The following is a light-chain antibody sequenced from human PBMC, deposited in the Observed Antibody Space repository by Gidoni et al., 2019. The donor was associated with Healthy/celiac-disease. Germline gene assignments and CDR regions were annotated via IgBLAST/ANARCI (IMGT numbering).Light chain of an antibody. V-gene: IGKV3-11*01. J-gene: IGKJ4*01. Sequence: EIVLTQSPATLSLSPGERATLSCRASQSVSSYLAWYQQKPGQAPRLLIYAASNRATGIPARFSGSGSGTDFTLTISSLEPEDFAVYYCQQRSNWPPLTFGGETKVEIK. CDR2: AAS. CDR1: QSVSSY. CDR3: QQRSNWPPLT.